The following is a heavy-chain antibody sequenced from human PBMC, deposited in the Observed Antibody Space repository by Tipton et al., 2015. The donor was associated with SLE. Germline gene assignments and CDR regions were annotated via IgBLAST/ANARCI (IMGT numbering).Heavy chain of an antibody. Sequence: SLRLSCAASGFTFSSYSMNWVRQAPGKGLEWASSISSSSSYIYYADSVKGRFTISRDNAKNSLYLQMNSLRAEDTAVYYCARDKITIFGVSDYWGQGTLVTVSS. CDR3: ARDKITIFGVSDY. CDR2: ISSSSSYI. CDR1: GFTFSSYS. D-gene: IGHD3-3*01. V-gene: IGHV3-21*01. J-gene: IGHJ4*02.